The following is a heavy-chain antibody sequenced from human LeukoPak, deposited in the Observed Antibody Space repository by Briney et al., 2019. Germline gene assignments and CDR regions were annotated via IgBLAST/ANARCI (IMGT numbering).Heavy chain of an antibody. CDR2: IYYSGST. Sequence: SETLSLTCTVSGGSISSGGYYWSWIRQHPGKGLEWIGFIYYSGSTYYNPSLKSRVTISVDTPKNHFSLKVSSVTAADTAVYYCARWSPYYFDYWGQGTLVTVSS. CDR1: GGSISSGGYY. CDR3: ARWSPYYFDY. V-gene: IGHV4-31*03. J-gene: IGHJ4*02. D-gene: IGHD2-15*01.